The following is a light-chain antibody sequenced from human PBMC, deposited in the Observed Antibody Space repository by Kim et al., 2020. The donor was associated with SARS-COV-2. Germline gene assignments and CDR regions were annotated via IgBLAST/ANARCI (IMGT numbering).Light chain of an antibody. CDR3: MQALQTPIT. J-gene: IGKJ5*01. V-gene: IGKV2-28*01. Sequence: QASISCRSSQSLLHSNGYNYLDWYLQKPEQSPQLLIYLGSNRASGVPDRFSGSGSGTDFTLKISRVEAEDVGVYYCMQALQTPITFGQGTRLEIK. CDR1: QSLLHSNGYNY. CDR2: LGS.